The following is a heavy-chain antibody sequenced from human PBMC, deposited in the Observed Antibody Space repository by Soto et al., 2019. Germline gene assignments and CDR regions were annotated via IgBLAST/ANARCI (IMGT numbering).Heavy chain of an antibody. Sequence: EVQLVESGGGVVRPGGSLRLSCAASGFTFDDYGMSWVRQVPGKGLEWVSGINWNGGSADYVDSVKGRFTISRDNTKNSLYLQINSLDAEDTALYYCARGDCSTTTCFGPCRYMDVWGKGTTVIVSS. CDR3: ARGDCSTTTCFGPCRYMDV. V-gene: IGHV3-20*04. D-gene: IGHD2-2*01. J-gene: IGHJ6*03. CDR1: GFTFDDYG. CDR2: INWNGGSA.